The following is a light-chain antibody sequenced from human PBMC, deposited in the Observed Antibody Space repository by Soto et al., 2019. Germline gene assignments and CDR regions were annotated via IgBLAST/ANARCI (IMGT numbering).Light chain of an antibody. CDR1: QSVSSN. J-gene: IGKJ5*01. Sequence: EIVLTQSPGTLSLSPGERATLSCRASQSVSSNLAWYQQKPGQAPRLLIYGASTRATGIPARFSGSGSGTDFTLTISSLEPEDFAVYYCQQRSNWLITFGQGTRLEI. V-gene: IGKV3-11*01. CDR2: GAS. CDR3: QQRSNWLIT.